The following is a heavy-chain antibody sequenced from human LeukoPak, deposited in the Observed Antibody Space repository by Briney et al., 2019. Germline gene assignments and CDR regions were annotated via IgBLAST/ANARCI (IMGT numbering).Heavy chain of an antibody. D-gene: IGHD3-16*01. J-gene: IGHJ4*02. CDR2: ISYDGGKK. CDR3: ARDRGTRLGGDY. CDR1: GFTFSSHD. V-gene: IGHV3-30*03. Sequence: GGSLRLSCAASGFTFSSHDMHWVRQAPGKGLEWVAIISYDGGKKDSADSVKGRFTISRDNAKNSMYLQMNSLRAEDTAVYYCARDRGTRLGGDYWGQGTLVTVSS.